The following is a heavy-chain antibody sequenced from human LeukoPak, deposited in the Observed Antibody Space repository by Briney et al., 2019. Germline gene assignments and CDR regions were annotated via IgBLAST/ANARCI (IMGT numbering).Heavy chain of an antibody. CDR1: GYRFATYW. J-gene: IGHJ3*02. CDR2: IYPGDSET. CDR3: ARLSDGSGAYNLDAFDI. Sequence: GESLKISCKVSGYRFATYWLGWVRQMPGKGLEWMGIIYPGDSETRYSPPFQGRLIISGDKSNSPAYLQWSSLEASDTAIYYCARLSDGSGAYNLDAFDIWGQGTVVTVSS. V-gene: IGHV5-51*01. D-gene: IGHD3-10*01.